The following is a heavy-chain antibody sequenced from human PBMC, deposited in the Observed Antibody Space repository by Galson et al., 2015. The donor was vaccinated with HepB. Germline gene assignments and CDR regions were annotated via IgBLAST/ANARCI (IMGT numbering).Heavy chain of an antibody. CDR2: IYWDDDK. J-gene: IGHJ4*02. Sequence: PALVKPTQTLTLTCTFSGFSLSTSGVGVGWIRQPPGKALEWLALIYWDDDKRYSPSLKSRLTITKDTSKNQVVLTMTNMDPVDTATYYCAHSLQWLVRLGWPRAYYFDYWGQGTLVTVSS. D-gene: IGHD6-19*01. CDR1: GFSLSTSGVG. CDR3: AHSLQWLVRLGWPRAYYFDY. V-gene: IGHV2-5*02.